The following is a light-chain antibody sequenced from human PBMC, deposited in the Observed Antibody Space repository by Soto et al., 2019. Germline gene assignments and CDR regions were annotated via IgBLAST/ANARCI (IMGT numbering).Light chain of an antibody. J-gene: IGKJ4*01. Sequence: EIVMTQSPATLSVSPGERATLCCRASQSVSGNLAWYQQKPGQAPRLLIYGASTRATGIPARFSGSGSGTEFTLTISSLQSEDFAVYYCQQHNNWPPLTFGGGTKVEIK. V-gene: IGKV3-15*01. CDR2: GAS. CDR1: QSVSGN. CDR3: QQHNNWPPLT.